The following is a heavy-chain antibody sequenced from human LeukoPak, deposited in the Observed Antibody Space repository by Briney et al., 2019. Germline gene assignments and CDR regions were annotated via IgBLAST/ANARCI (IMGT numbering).Heavy chain of an antibody. Sequence: ASVKVSCKASGYTFTSYYMHWVRQAPGQGLEWMGIINPSGGSTSYAQKFQGRVTITRDTSTSTVYMELSSLRSEDTAVYYCARESRGGYYFDYWGQGTLVTVSS. J-gene: IGHJ4*02. CDR1: GYTFTSYY. CDR3: ARESRGGYYFDY. D-gene: IGHD3-16*01. CDR2: INPSGGST. V-gene: IGHV1-46*01.